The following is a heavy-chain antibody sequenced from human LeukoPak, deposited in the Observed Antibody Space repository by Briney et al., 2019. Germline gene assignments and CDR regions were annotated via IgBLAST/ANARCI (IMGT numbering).Heavy chain of an antibody. J-gene: IGHJ5*02. CDR2: IYSSGST. CDR3: ARDQEGPWFDP. V-gene: IGHV4-4*07. CDR1: GGSMNSYY. Sequence: SETLSLTCTASGGSMNSYYWSWIRQPAGKGLEWIGRIYSSGSTNYNPSLKSRVTMSVDTSKNQFSLKLTSVTAADTAVYYCARDQEGPWFDPWGQGTLVIVSS.